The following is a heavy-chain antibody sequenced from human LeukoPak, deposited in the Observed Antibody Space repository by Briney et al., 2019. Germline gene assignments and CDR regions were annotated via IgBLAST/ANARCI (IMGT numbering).Heavy chain of an antibody. D-gene: IGHD1-26*01. CDR1: GGSFSGYY. Sequence: SQTLSLTCAVYGGSFSGYYWSWIRQPPGKGLEWIGEINHSGSTNYNPSLKSRVTISVDTSKNQFSLKLSSVTAADTAVYYCKLTSYDAFDIWGQGTMVTVFS. V-gene: IGHV4-34*01. CDR2: INHSGST. J-gene: IGHJ3*02. CDR3: KLTSYDAFDI.